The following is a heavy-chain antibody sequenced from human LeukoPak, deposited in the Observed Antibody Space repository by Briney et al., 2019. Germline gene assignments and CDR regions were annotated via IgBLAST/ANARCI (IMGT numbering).Heavy chain of an antibody. Sequence: SGTLSLTCAVPGGSISSSNWWSWVRQPPGKGLEWIGEIYHSGSTNYNPSLKSRVTISVDKSKNQFSLKLSSVTAADTAVYYCARSMVRGVIAYNWFDPWGQGTLVTVSS. V-gene: IGHV4-4*02. CDR2: IYHSGST. J-gene: IGHJ5*02. CDR1: GGSISSSNW. D-gene: IGHD3-10*01. CDR3: ARSMVRGVIAYNWFDP.